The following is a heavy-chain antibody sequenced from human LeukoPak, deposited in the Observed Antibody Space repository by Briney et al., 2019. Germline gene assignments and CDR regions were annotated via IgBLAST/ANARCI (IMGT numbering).Heavy chain of an antibody. CDR2: IYYSGST. CDR1: GGSISRYY. CDR3: ARGIYYDSSGYYPYYYYYYGMDV. D-gene: IGHD3-22*01. V-gene: IGHV4-59*01. Sequence: SETLSLTCTVSGGSISRYYWSWIRQPPGKGLEWIGYIYYSGSTNYNPSLKSRVTISVDTSKNQFSLKLSSVTAADTAVYYCARGIYYDSSGYYPYYYYYYGMDVWGQGTTVTVSS. J-gene: IGHJ6*02.